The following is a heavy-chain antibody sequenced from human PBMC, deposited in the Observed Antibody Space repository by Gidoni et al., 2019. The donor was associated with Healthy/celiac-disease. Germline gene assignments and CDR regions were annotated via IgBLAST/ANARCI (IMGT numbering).Heavy chain of an antibody. J-gene: IGHJ5*02. V-gene: IGHV4-59*01. CDR1: GGSISSSD. CDR2: IYYSGST. CDR3: ARRYLQEGAPLVSSIAARLAGGFWFDP. D-gene: IGHD6-6*01. Sequence: QVQLQESGPGLVKPSETLSRTCTVSGGSISSSDGSCIRQPPGKGLEWLGYIYYSGSTNYNPSLKSRVTISVDTSKNQFSLKLSSVTAADTAVYYCARRYLQEGAPLVSSIAARLAGGFWFDPWGQGTLVTVSS.